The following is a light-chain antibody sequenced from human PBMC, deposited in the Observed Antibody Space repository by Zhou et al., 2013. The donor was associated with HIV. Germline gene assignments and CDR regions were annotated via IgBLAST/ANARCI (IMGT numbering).Light chain of an antibody. CDR2: DAS. J-gene: IGKJ4*01. CDR1: QDIGDY. CDR3: QHHARLPS. V-gene: IGKV1-33*01. Sequence: DIEMTQSPSSLSASVGDRITITCQASQDIGDYLNWYQQRPGRAPNLLIHDASVLETGVPSRFSGSGFGTAFTLTINNLQPGDAATYYCQHHARLPSFGGGTKLEIE.